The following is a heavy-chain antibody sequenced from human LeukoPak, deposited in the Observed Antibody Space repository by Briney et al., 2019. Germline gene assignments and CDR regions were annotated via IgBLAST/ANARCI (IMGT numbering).Heavy chain of an antibody. CDR3: ARGGLSIMGY. CDR1: GFTFSNHN. V-gene: IGHV3-48*01. D-gene: IGHD2/OR15-2a*01. Sequence: GGSLRLSCEASGFTFSNHNMNWVRQAPGKGLEWVSYISSSGSTKYYADSVKGRFTISRDNARNSLYLQMNSLRAEDTAVYFCARGGLSIMGYWGQGTLVTVSS. J-gene: IGHJ4*02. CDR2: ISSSGSTK.